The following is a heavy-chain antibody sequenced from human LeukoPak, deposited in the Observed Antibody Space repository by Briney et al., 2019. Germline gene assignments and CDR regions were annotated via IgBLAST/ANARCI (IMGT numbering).Heavy chain of an antibody. D-gene: IGHD6-13*01. V-gene: IGHV3-11*04. CDR2: ISSSGSTI. J-gene: IGHJ4*02. CDR3: ARDGPKIAAAGSGPLDY. CDR1: GFTFSDYY. Sequence: GGSLGLSCAASGFTFSDYYMSWIRQAPGKGLEWVSYISSSGSTIYYADSVKGRFTISRDNAKNSLYLQMNSLRAEDTAVYYCARDGPKIAAAGSGPLDYWGQGTLVTVSS.